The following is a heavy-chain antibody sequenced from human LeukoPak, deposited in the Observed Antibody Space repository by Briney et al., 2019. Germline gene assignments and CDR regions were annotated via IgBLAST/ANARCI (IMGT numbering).Heavy chain of an antibody. D-gene: IGHD3-22*01. Sequence: GSLRLSCAASGFTVSSNYMSWVRQAPGKGLEWVSVIYSGGSTYYADSVKGRFTISRDNSKNTLYLQMNSLRAEDTAVYCCARVGDYYDSSGYYYWGQGTLVTVSS. V-gene: IGHV3-66*01. J-gene: IGHJ4*02. CDR2: IYSGGST. CDR3: ARVGDYYDSSGYYY. CDR1: GFTVSSNY.